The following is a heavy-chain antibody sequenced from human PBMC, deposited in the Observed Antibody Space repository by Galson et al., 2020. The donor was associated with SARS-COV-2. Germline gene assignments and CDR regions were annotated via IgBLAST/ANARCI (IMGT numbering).Heavy chain of an antibody. Sequence: ASVTVSRKSSGYTFPSYYLHWVRQAPGQGLEWVGIINPRDDITAYAQQFQGRVTMTRDTSTSTVYMELSSLRPEDTAVYYCAREWGDTCSSVFVYWGRGTLVTVAS. CDR1: GYTFPSYY. CDR2: INPRDDIT. J-gene: IGHJ4*02. CDR3: AREWGDTCSSVFVY. V-gene: IGHV1-46*01. D-gene: IGHD3-10*02.